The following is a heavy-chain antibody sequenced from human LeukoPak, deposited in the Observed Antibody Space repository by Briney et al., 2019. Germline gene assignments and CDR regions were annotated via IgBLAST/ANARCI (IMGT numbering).Heavy chain of an antibody. CDR3: TRDRYYYDSSGHPYYFNY. CDR2: ISSSGSII. V-gene: IGHV3-48*03. Sequence: SGGSLRLSCAASGFTFSSYEMNWVRRAPGKGLEWVSYISSSGSIIYYADSVKGRFIISRDNAKNSLYLQMNSLRAEDTAVYYCTRDRYYYDSSGHPYYFNYWGQGTLVTVSS. CDR1: GFTFSSYE. D-gene: IGHD3-22*01. J-gene: IGHJ4*02.